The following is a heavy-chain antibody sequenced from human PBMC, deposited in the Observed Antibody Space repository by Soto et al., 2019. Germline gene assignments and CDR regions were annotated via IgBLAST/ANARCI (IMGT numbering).Heavy chain of an antibody. CDR2: IVVGSGNT. CDR3: ARDVRGSNRDY. J-gene: IGHJ4*02. D-gene: IGHD5-12*01. CDR1: GVAFPSSS. Sequence: SVKVCCKACGVAFPSSSVQWARQARGQRLEWIARIVVGSGNTNYAQKFQGRVTMTSDTSTSTVYMELSSLRSEDTAVYYCARDVRGSNRDYWGQGTLVTVSS. V-gene: IGHV1-58*01.